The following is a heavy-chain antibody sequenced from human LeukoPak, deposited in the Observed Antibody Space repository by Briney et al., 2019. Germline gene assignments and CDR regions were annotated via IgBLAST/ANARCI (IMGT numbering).Heavy chain of an antibody. Sequence: GESLRLSCTGSGLIFSSFWVHWVRQAPGKGLEWVANINQDGTESYYADSVKGRFTISRDNAKNSLYLQMTSLRAEDTAVYPCGKRMDVWGQGTTVIVSS. CDR2: INQDGTES. D-gene: IGHD5-24*01. V-gene: IGHV3-7*03. J-gene: IGHJ6*02. CDR3: GKRMDV. CDR1: GLIFSSFW.